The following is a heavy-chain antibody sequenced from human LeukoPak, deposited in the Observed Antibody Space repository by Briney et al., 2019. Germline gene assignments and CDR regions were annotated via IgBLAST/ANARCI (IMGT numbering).Heavy chain of an antibody. CDR2: INHSGST. D-gene: IGHD6-13*01. CDR1: GGSFSGYY. J-gene: IGHJ5*02. CDR3: ANALGTIAAA. V-gene: IGHV4-34*01. Sequence: SETLSLTCAVYGGSFSGYYWSWIRQPPGKGLEWIGEINHSGSTNYNPSLKSRVTISVDTSKNQFSLKLSSVTAVDTAVYYCANALGTIAAAWGQGTLVTVSS.